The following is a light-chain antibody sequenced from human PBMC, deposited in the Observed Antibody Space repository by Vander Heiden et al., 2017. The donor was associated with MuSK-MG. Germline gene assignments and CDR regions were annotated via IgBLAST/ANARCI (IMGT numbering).Light chain of an antibody. CDR2: DAS. Sequence: EIVLTQSPATLSLSPGERATLSCRASQSVSSYLAWYQQKPGQAPRLLIYDASNRATGLPDRLSGSGSGTDFTLTISSIEPEDFAGYDGQQLDTFGGGTKVEIK. CDR1: QSVSSY. J-gene: IGKJ4*01. V-gene: IGKV3-11*01. CDR3: QQLDT.